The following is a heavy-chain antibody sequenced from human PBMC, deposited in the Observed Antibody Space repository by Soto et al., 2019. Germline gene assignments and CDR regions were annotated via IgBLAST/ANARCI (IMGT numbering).Heavy chain of an antibody. CDR3: ARDRGQGSGSYYLGY. Sequence: QVQLQESGPGLVKPSQTLSLTCTVSGGSISSGGYYWSWIRQHPGQGLEWIGYIYYSGSTYYNPSLRSRVTISLDTSNNQFALRLSSVTAADTAIYYCARDRGQGSGSYYLGYWGQGTLVTVSS. D-gene: IGHD3-10*01. CDR2: IYYSGST. J-gene: IGHJ4*02. V-gene: IGHV4-31*03. CDR1: GGSISSGGYY.